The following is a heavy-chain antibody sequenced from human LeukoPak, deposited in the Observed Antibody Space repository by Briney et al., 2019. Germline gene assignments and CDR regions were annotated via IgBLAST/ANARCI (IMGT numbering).Heavy chain of an antibody. J-gene: IGHJ4*02. V-gene: IGHV5-51*01. D-gene: IGHD3-22*01. CDR1: GYSFTSYW. CDR2: IYPGDSDT. CDR3: ARHRKYYYDSSGLDY. Sequence: GESLKISCKSSGYSFTSYWIGWVRQMPGKGLEWMGIIYPGDSDTRYSPSFQGQVTISADKSISTAYLQWSSLKASDTAMYYCARHRKYYYDSSGLDYWGQGTLVTVSS.